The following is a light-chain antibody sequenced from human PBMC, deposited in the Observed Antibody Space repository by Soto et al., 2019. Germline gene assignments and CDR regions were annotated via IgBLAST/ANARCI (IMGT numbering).Light chain of an antibody. CDR3: QQSYSTLIT. CDR2: ATS. V-gene: IGKV1-39*01. Sequence: DIQMTQSPSSLSAFVGDRVTITCRASQSISGYLNWYQQKPGKAPKLLIFATSSLQSGVPSRFSGSGSGTDFTLTISSLQREDFAIYYCQQSYSTLITVGQGTRLEI. J-gene: IGKJ5*01. CDR1: QSISGY.